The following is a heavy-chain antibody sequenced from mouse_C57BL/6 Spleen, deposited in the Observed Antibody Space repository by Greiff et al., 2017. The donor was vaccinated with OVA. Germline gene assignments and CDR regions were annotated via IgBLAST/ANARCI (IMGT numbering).Heavy chain of an antibody. CDR1: GFTFSDYG. Sequence: DVMLVESGGGLVKPGGSLKLSCAASGFTFSDYGMHWVRQAPEKGLEWVAYISSGSSTIYYADTVKGRFTISRDNAKHTLFLQMTSLRSEDTAMYYCARDYYGSSYVYFDYWGQGTTLTVSS. V-gene: IGHV5-17*01. CDR3: ARDYYGSSYVYFDY. D-gene: IGHD1-1*01. CDR2: ISSGSSTI. J-gene: IGHJ2*01.